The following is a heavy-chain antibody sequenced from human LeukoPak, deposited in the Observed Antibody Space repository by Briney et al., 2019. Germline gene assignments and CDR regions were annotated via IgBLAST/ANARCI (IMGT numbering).Heavy chain of an antibody. V-gene: IGHV3-30*18. CDR1: GFTFSSYG. D-gene: IGHD4-17*01. Sequence: PGGSLRLSCAASGFTFSSYGMHWVRQAPGKGLEWVAVISYDGSNKYYADSVKGRFTISRDNSKNTLYLQMNSLRAEDTAVYYCAKAADYGDYPNWFDPWGQGTLVTVSS. CDR3: AKAADYGDYPNWFDP. CDR2: ISYDGSNK. J-gene: IGHJ5*02.